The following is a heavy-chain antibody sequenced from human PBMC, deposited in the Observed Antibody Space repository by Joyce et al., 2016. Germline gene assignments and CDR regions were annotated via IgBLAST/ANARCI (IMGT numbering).Heavy chain of an antibody. CDR2: ISYDGIYK. V-gene: IGHV3-30*18. CDR3: AKILTATYSSGWFLDY. Sequence: QVQLVESGGGVVQPGRSLRLSCAASGLTLSNYGVHWVRQGPGKGREWVAVISYDGIYKYYADSVKGRFTISRDNSKNTVFLEMNSLRAEDTAVYYCAKILTATYSSGWFLDYWGQGTLVTVSS. J-gene: IGHJ4*02. D-gene: IGHD6-25*01. CDR1: GLTLSNYG.